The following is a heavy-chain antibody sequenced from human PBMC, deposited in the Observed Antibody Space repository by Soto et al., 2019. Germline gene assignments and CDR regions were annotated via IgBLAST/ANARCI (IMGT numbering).Heavy chain of an antibody. CDR1: GYSISSGYY. Sequence: SATLSLTCAVSGYSISSGYYWGWIRQPPGKGLEWIGSIYHSGSTYYNPSLKSRVTISVDTSKNQFSLKLSSVTAADTAVYYCASGDSSGYFVYFDYWGQGTLVTVSS. V-gene: IGHV4-38-2*01. D-gene: IGHD3-22*01. CDR3: ASGDSSGYFVYFDY. CDR2: IYHSGST. J-gene: IGHJ4*02.